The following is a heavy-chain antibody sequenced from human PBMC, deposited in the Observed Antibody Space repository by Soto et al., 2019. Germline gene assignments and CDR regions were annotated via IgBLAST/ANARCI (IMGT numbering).Heavy chain of an antibody. D-gene: IGHD2-8*01. Sequence: EVQLLESGGGLVRPGGSLRLSCAASGFTFYNYAMNWVRQAPGKGLEWVSTISGGGDGTYYADSVKGRFTNSRDNSRNNVYLQMHSLRAEDTGVYYCAKKGLGSLATYCTTGDCHYAFDVWGQGTLVTVSS. CDR3: AKKGLGSLATYCTTGDCHYAFDV. V-gene: IGHV3-23*01. J-gene: IGHJ3*01. CDR2: ISGGGDGT. CDR1: GFTFYNYA.